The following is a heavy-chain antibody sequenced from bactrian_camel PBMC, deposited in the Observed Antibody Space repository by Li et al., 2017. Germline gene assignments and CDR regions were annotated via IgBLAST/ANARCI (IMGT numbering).Heavy chain of an antibody. D-gene: IGHD3*01. CDR1: GSTFSSYP. CDR2: IYSSVSKT. Sequence: HVQLVESGGGLVQPGGSLRLSCSASGSTFSSYPVIWVRQAPGKGLEWVALIYSSVSKTYYTDSVKGRFTISGDNAKNTVYLQMNSLKSEDTALYFCASYSDCRGEDCYLDFLSWGQGTQVTVS. J-gene: IGHJ6*01. CDR3: ASYSDCRGEDCYLDFLS. V-gene: IGHV3-2*01.